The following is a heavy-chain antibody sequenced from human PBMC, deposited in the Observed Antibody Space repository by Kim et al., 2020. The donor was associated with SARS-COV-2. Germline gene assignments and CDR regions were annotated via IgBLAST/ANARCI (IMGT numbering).Heavy chain of an antibody. CDR3: AREAGDDWYFDL. J-gene: IGHJ2*01. D-gene: IGHD3-16*01. V-gene: IGHV1-8*01. Sequence: AYAQKFQGRVTMTRNTSISTAYMELSSLRSEDTAVYYCAREAGDDWYFDLWGRGTLVTVSS.